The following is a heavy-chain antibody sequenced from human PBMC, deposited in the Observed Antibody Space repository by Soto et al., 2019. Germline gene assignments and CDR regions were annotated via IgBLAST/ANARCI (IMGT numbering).Heavy chain of an antibody. Sequence: PSETLSLTCTVSGGSISSYYWSWIRQPPGKGLEWIGYIYYSGSTNYNPSLKSRVTISVDTSKNQFSLKLSSVTAADTAVYYCARDMTMSGYYYGMDVWGQGTTVTVSS. CDR1: GGSISSYY. V-gene: IGHV4-59*01. D-gene: IGHD3-10*02. J-gene: IGHJ6*02. CDR3: ARDMTMSGYYYGMDV. CDR2: IYYSGST.